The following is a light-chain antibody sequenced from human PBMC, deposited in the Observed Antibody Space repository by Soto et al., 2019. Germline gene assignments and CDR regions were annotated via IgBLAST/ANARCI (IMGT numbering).Light chain of an antibody. CDR3: QQYNSYPWT. CDR1: QSISSW. Sequence: DIQMTQSPSTLSASVGDRVTITCRASQSISSWLAWYQQKPGKAPKLLIYDASSLESGVPSRFSGSGSGTEFTLTIRSMQTDDFANYYCQQYNSYPWTFGQGTKV. V-gene: IGKV1-5*01. J-gene: IGKJ1*01. CDR2: DAS.